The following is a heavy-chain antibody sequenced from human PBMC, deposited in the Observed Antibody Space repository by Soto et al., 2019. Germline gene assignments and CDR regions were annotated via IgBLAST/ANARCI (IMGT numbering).Heavy chain of an antibody. CDR1: GGSFSNDY. D-gene: IGHD3-22*01. V-gene: IGHV4-59*01. Sequence: SETLSLTCSISGGSFSNDYWTWIRQSPGKGLEWIGYIFHSGITDYNPSVKSRVTISIDKSRNLFSLTLTSVTAADTAVYYCARDRYFYDSRGYYRTLDSWGQGTLVTVSS. CDR3: ARDRYFYDSRGYYRTLDS. J-gene: IGHJ5*01. CDR2: IFHSGIT.